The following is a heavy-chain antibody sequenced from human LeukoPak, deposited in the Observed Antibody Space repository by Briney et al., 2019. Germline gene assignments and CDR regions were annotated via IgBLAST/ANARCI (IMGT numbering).Heavy chain of an antibody. V-gene: IGHV3-23*01. Sequence: PGGSLRLSCAASGFTFSSYAMSWVRQAPGKGLEWVSAISGSGGSTYYADSVKGRFTISRDNSKNTLYLQMNSLRAEDTAVYYCAKFSHYYDSSGLGDYWGQGTLVTVSS. D-gene: IGHD3-22*01. CDR1: GFTFSSYA. CDR2: ISGSGGST. CDR3: AKFSHYYDSSGLGDY. J-gene: IGHJ4*02.